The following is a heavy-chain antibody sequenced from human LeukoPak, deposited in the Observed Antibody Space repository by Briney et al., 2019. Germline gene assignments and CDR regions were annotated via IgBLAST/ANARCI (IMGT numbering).Heavy chain of an antibody. J-gene: IGHJ4*02. CDR1: GFTFSSYA. CDR2: ISGTGGST. Sequence: GGSLRLPCVASGFTFSSYAMSWVRQAPGKGLEWVSAISGTGGSTYYADSVKGRVTISRDNSKDTLYLQMNSLRAEDTAVYYYAKAGVGGIFMFDYWGQGTLVTVSS. V-gene: IGHV3-23*01. D-gene: IGHD1-26*01. CDR3: AKAGVGGIFMFDY.